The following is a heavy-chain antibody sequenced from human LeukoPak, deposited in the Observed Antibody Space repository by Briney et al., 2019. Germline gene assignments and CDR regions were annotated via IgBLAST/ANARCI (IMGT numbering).Heavy chain of an antibody. Sequence: GGSLRLSCAASGFTFSSYSMNWVRQAPGKGLEWVSSISSSSSYIYYADSVKGRFTISRDNAKNSLYLQMNSLRAEDTAVYYCARAGYYDRPADGFDIWGQGTMVTVSS. CDR1: GFTFSSYS. CDR3: ARAGYYDRPADGFDI. D-gene: IGHD3-9*01. V-gene: IGHV3-21*01. J-gene: IGHJ3*02. CDR2: ISSSSSYI.